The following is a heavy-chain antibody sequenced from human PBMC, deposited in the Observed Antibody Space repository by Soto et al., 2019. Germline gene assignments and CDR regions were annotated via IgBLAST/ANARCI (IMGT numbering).Heavy chain of an antibody. D-gene: IGHD6-19*01. CDR3: ATVQWLAKYYFDY. V-gene: IGHV1-24*01. CDR1: GYTLTELS. CDR2: FDPEDGET. J-gene: IGHJ4*02. Sequence: ASVKVSCKVSGYTLTELSMHWVRQAPGKGLELMGGFDPEDGETIYAQKFQGRVTMTEDTSTDTAYMELSSLRSEDTAVYYCATVQWLAKYYFDYWGQGNLVTVSS.